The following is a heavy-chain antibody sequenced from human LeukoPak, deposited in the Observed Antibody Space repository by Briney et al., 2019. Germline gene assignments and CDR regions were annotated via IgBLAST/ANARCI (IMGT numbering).Heavy chain of an antibody. Sequence: GGSMRLSCAASGFTFSSYSMNWVRQAPGKGLEWVSSISSSSSYIYYADSVKGRFTISRDNAKNSLYLQMNSPRAEDTAVYYCASGVLGYCSSTSCYEGVYWGQGTLVTVSS. D-gene: IGHD2-2*01. CDR3: ASGVLGYCSSTSCYEGVY. CDR2: ISSSSSYI. J-gene: IGHJ4*02. V-gene: IGHV3-21*01. CDR1: GFTFSSYS.